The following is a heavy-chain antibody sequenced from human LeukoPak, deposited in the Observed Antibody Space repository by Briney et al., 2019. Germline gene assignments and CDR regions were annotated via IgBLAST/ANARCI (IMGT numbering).Heavy chain of an antibody. CDR3: ARAEPSWRGPAGLDY. CDR1: GGSFSGYY. J-gene: IGHJ4*02. D-gene: IGHD3-10*01. CDR2: INHSGST. Sequence: SETLSLTCAVYGGSFSGYYWSRIRQPPGKGLEWIGEINHSGSTNYNPSLKSRVTISVDTSKNQFSLKLSSVTAADTAVYYCARAEPSWRGPAGLDYWGQGTLVTVSS. V-gene: IGHV4-34*01.